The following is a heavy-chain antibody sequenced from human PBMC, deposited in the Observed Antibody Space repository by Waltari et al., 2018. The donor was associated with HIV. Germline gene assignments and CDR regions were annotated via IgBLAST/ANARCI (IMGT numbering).Heavy chain of an antibody. CDR3: ASHRYSGYDKYFYYYYGMDV. V-gene: IGHV3-7*01. CDR2: IKQDVAET. D-gene: IGHD1-26*01. J-gene: IGHJ6*02. Sequence: MVESGGDLVQPGGSLRLSCAASGFPFSHSWMSWVRQAPGKGLEWVANIKQDVAETYYVDSVRGRFTISRDNAKNSLYLQMNSLRAEDTAVYYCASHRYSGYDKYFYYYYGMDVWGQGTTVTVSS. CDR1: GFPFSHSW.